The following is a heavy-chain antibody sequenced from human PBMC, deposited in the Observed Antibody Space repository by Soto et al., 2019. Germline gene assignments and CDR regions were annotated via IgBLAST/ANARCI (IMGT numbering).Heavy chain of an antibody. J-gene: IGHJ3*02. CDR2: INGGNGNT. CDR1: GYSFTNYG. CDR3: ARDPWGGAVDAFDI. Sequence: QVQFVQSGAEVKKPGASVKVSCKASGYSFTNYGIHWVRQAPGQRLEWMGWINGGNGNTKYSQKFQGRVTITRDTSASTAYMELSSLRSEDTAVYYCARDPWGGAVDAFDIWGQGKMVSVSS. D-gene: IGHD3-10*01. V-gene: IGHV1-3*01.